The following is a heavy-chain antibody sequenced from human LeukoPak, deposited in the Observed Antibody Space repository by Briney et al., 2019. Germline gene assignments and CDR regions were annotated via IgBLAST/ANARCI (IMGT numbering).Heavy chain of an antibody. V-gene: IGHV6-1*01. J-gene: IGHJ6*02. D-gene: IGHD3-3*01. CDR1: GDSVSSNSAA. Sequence: SQTLSLTCAISGDSVSSNSAAWNWIRQSPSRGLEWLGRTYYRSKWYNDYAVSVKSRITINPDTSKNQFSLQLNSVTPEDTAVYYCARDKRYKLRFLEWLTPYGMDVWGQGTTVTASS. CDR3: ARDKRYKLRFLEWLTPYGMDV. CDR2: TYYRSKWYN.